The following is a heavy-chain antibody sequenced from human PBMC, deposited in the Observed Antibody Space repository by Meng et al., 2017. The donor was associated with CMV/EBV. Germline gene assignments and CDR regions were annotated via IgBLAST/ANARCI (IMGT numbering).Heavy chain of an antibody. CDR3: ARESRWLRLGDYYYGMDV. D-gene: IGHD5-12*01. V-gene: IGHV3-30*04. Sequence: SCKASGYTFSSYAMHWVRQAPGKGLEWVAVISYDGSNKYYADSVKGRFTISRDNSKNTLYLQMNSLRAEDTAVYYCARESRWLRLGDYYYGMDVWGQGTTVTVSS. J-gene: IGHJ6*02. CDR1: GYTFSSYA. CDR2: ISYDGSNK.